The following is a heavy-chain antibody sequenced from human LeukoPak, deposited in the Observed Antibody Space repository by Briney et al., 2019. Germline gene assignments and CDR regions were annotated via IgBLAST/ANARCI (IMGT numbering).Heavy chain of an antibody. CDR1: GYTFTGYY. CDR3: ARASEYYYGSGRGRSGSYIDY. Sequence: ASVKVSCKASGYTFTGYYMHWVRQAPGQGLEWMGWINPNSGVTNYAQKFQGRVTMTRDTSISTAYMELSRLRSDDTAVYYCARASEYYYGSGRGRSGSYIDYWGQGTLVTVSS. D-gene: IGHD3-10*01. CDR2: INPNSGVT. V-gene: IGHV1-2*02. J-gene: IGHJ4*02.